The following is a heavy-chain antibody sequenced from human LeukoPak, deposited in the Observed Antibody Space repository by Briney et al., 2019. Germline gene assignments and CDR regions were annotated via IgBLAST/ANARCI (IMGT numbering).Heavy chain of an antibody. V-gene: IGHV3-9*01. Sequence: GRSLRLSCAASGFTFDDYAMHWVRQAPGKGLEWVSGISWNSGSIGYADSVKGRFTISRDNAKNSLYLQMNSLRAEDTALYYCAKSLYGVYYGDYWGIDYWGQGTLVTVSS. CDR3: AKSLYGVYYGDYWGIDY. J-gene: IGHJ4*02. D-gene: IGHD4-17*01. CDR1: GFTFDDYA. CDR2: ISWNSGSI.